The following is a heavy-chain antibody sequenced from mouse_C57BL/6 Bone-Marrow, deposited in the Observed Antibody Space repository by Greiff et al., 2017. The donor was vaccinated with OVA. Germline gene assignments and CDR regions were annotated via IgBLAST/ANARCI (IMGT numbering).Heavy chain of an antibody. CDR3: ARLNCYYFDY. D-gene: IGHD4-1*01. V-gene: IGHV1-50*01. CDR1: GYTFTSYW. CDR2: IDPSDSYT. Sequence: QVQLQQSGAELVKPGASVKLSCKASGYTFTSYWMQWVKQRPGKGLEWIGEIDPSDSYTNYNQKFKGKATLTVDTSSSTAYMQLSSLTSEDSAVYYCARLNCYYFDYWGQGTTLTVSS. J-gene: IGHJ2*01.